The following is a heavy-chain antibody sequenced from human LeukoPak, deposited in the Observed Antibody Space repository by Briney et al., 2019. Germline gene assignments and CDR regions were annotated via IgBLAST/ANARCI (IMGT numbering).Heavy chain of an antibody. V-gene: IGHV4-34*12. CDR3: AKSNGYGLVDI. Sequence: PSETLSLTCAVYGGSFSGYYWGWVRQPPGKGLEWIGNIFYSGSTYYSPSLKSRVTISLDTSRNQFSLKLNSVTAADTAVYYCAKSNGYGLVDIWGQGTMVTVSS. CDR1: GGSFSGYY. CDR2: IFYSGST. D-gene: IGHD3-10*01. J-gene: IGHJ3*02.